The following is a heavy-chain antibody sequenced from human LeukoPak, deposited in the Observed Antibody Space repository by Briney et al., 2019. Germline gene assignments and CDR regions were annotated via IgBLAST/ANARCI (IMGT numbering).Heavy chain of an antibody. CDR1: GFTVSSNY. D-gene: IGHD4-17*01. Sequence: GGSLRLSCAASGFTVSSNYMSWVRQAPGKGLEWVSVIYSGGSTYYADSVKGRFTISRDNSKSTLYLQMNSLGAEDTAVYYCARLTYGDYAFDIWGQGTMVTVSS. J-gene: IGHJ3*02. CDR3: ARLTYGDYAFDI. V-gene: IGHV3-66*01. CDR2: IYSGGST.